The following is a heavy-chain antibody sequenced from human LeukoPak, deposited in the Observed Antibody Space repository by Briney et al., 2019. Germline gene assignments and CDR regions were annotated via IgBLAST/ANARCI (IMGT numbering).Heavy chain of an antibody. CDR3: ARDSSMGDSFDY. D-gene: IGHD3-3*01. CDR1: GFTFSSYG. V-gene: IGHV3-23*01. Sequence: PGGSLRLSCAASGFTFSSYGMSWVRQAPGKGLEWVSAISGSGGSTYYADSVKGRFTISRDNSKNTLYLQMNSLRAEDTAVYYCARDSSMGDSFDYWGQGTLVTVCS. CDR2: ISGSGGST. J-gene: IGHJ4*02.